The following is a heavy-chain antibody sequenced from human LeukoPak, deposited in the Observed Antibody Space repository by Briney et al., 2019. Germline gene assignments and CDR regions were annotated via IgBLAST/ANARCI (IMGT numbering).Heavy chain of an antibody. J-gene: IGHJ5*02. CDR1: GGTFSSYA. D-gene: IGHD2-2*01. Sequence: SSAKVSCKASGGTFSSYAISWVRQAPGQGLEWMGGIIPIFGTANYAQKFQGRVTITADESTSTAYMELSSLRSEDTAVYYCARDSVPAPLNWFDPWGQGTLVTVSS. CDR3: ARDSVPAPLNWFDP. V-gene: IGHV1-69*01. CDR2: IIPIFGTA.